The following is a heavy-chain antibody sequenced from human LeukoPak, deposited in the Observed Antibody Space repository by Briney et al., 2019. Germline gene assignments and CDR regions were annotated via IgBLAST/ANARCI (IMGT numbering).Heavy chain of an antibody. Sequence: GGSLRLSWAATGFTFSNAWMSWVRQAPGKGLDWVGRIKSKTDGGTTDYAAPVTGRYTISRDDSKTTLYLPMNRLKTEDTAVYYCTTDFIVVVVVKSDYWGEGNLVSVSS. CDR1: GFTFSNAW. J-gene: IGHJ4*02. V-gene: IGHV3-15*01. D-gene: IGHD2-15*01. CDR2: IKSKTDGGTT. CDR3: TTDFIVVVVVKSDY.